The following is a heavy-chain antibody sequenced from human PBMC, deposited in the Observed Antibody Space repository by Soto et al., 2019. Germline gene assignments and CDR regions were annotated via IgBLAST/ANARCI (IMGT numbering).Heavy chain of an antibody. V-gene: IGHV1-69*01. J-gene: IGHJ6*02. Sequence: QVQLVQSGAEVKKPGSSVKVSCKASGGTFGSYAISWVRQAPGQGLEWMGGIIPIPGTANYAQKFQGRVTIAAEESTSKAKMEPISLRSEDTAVYYCARSQGSSTSLEIYYYYYYGMDVWGQGTTVTVSS. D-gene: IGHD2-2*01. CDR1: GGTFGSYA. CDR3: ARSQGSSTSLEIYYYYYYGMDV. CDR2: IIPIPGTA.